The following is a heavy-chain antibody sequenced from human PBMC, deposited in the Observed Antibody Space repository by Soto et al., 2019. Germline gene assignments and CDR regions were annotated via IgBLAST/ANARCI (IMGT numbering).Heavy chain of an antibody. CDR2: IFWDGSTE. D-gene: IGHD7-27*01. CDR3: AKDVGRQWPWRGVGT. V-gene: IGHV3-43*01. Sequence: EVQLLESGGVVVQPGGSLRLSCAASGFTFDDYTMHWVRQTPGKGLEWVSLIFWDGSTESYADFVRGRFTVSRDNSKSSLYLQMNSLRTEDTPFYYCAKDVGRQWPWRGVGTWGQGTLVTVSS. CDR1: GFTFDDYT. J-gene: IGHJ5*02.